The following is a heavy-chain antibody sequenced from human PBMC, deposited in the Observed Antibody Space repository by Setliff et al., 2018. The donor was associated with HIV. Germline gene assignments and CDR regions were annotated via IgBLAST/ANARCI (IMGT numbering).Heavy chain of an antibody. V-gene: IGHV1-18*01. CDR3: ARDDGGYNYAEAFGV. CDR1: GYTFTSYG. J-gene: IGHJ3*01. D-gene: IGHD3-16*01. Sequence: ASVKVSCKASGYTFTSYGISWVRQAPGQGLEWMGWISAYNGNTNYAQKLQGRVTMTTDTSTSTAYMELRSLRSDDTAVYYCARDDGGYNYAEAFGVWGQGTMVTVSS. CDR2: ISAYNGNT.